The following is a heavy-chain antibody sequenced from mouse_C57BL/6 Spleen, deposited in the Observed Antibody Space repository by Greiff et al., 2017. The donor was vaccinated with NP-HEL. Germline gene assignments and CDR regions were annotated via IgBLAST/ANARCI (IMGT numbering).Heavy chain of an antibody. CDR1: GYAFSSYW. Sequence: QVQLKQSGAELVKPGASVKISCKASGYAFSSYWMNWVKQRPGKGLEWIGQIYPGDGDTNYNGKFKGKATLTADKSSSTAYMQLSSLTSEDSAVYFCARSKYYGTPYYFDYWGQGTTLTVSS. V-gene: IGHV1-80*01. J-gene: IGHJ2*01. CDR3: ARSKYYGTPYYFDY. CDR2: IYPGDGDT. D-gene: IGHD1-1*01.